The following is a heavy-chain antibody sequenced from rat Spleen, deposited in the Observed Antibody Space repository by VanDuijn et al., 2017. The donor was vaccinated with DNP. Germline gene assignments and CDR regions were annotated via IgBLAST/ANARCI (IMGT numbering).Heavy chain of an antibody. CDR1: GFTLSNYD. Sequence: EVLLVESDGGLVQPGRSLKLSCAASGFTLSNYDMAWVRQASPKGLEWVASISSGGGHTYYRDSVKGRFTISRDNAKSTLYLQMDSLRSEDTATYYCALLPGLWGQGASVTVSS. CDR2: ISSGGGHT. D-gene: IGHD1-4*01. V-gene: IGHV5S23*01. CDR3: ALLPGL. J-gene: IGHJ4*01.